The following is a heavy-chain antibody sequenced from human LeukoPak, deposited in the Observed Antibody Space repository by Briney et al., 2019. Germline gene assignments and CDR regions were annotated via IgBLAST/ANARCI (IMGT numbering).Heavy chain of an antibody. CDR1: GGSISSYY. V-gene: IGHV4-59*01. D-gene: IGHD5-24*01. Sequence: SETLSLTCTVSGGSISSYYWSWIRQPPGKGLEWIGYIYYSGSTNYNPSLKSRVTISVDTSKNQFSLKLSSVTAADTAVYYCARARWLHEQDAFDIWGQGTMVTVSS. CDR2: IYYSGST. J-gene: IGHJ3*02. CDR3: ARARWLHEQDAFDI.